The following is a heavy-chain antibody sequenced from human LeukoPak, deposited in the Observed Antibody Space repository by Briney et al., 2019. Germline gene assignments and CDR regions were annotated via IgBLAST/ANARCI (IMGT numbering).Heavy chain of an antibody. D-gene: IGHD4-11*01. CDR3: AKDREYSNYTPGWFDP. Sequence: GGSLRLSCAASGFTFSSYGMHWVRQAPGKGLEWVAFIRYDGSNKHFADSVKGRFTISRDNSKNTLYLQMNSLRAEDTAVYYCAKDREYSNYTPGWFDPWGQGALVTVSS. CDR2: IRYDGSNK. V-gene: IGHV3-30*02. CDR1: GFTFSSYG. J-gene: IGHJ5*02.